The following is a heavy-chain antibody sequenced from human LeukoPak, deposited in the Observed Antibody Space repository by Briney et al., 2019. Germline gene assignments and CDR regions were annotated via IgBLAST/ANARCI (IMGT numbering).Heavy chain of an antibody. J-gene: IGHJ4*02. Sequence: ASVKVSFKASGGTFSSYAISWVRQAPGQGLEWMGGIIPIFGTANYAQKFQGRVTITADESTSTAYMELSSLRSDDTAVYYCARDDSVVYYFDYWGQGTLVTVSS. D-gene: IGHD2-15*01. CDR3: ARDDSVVYYFDY. V-gene: IGHV1-69*01. CDR2: IIPIFGTA. CDR1: GGTFSSYA.